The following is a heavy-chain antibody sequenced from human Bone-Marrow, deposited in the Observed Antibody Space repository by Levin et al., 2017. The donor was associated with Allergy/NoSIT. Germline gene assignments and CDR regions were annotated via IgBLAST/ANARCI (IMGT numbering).Heavy chain of an antibody. Sequence: GESLKISCAASGFAFSSYGMHWVRQAPGKGLEWVATIWYDGGYKYYADSVKGRFIISRDNPKNTLFLQMSSLRAEDTAVYFCASSGYTSEYFDYWRQGTLVTVSS. J-gene: IGHJ4*02. CDR3: ASSGYTSEYFDY. CDR2: IWYDGGYK. D-gene: IGHD5-24*01. CDR1: GFAFSSYG. V-gene: IGHV3-33*01.